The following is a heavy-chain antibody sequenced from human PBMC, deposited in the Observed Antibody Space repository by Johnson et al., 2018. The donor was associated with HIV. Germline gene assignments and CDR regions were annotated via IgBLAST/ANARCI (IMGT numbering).Heavy chain of an antibody. J-gene: IGHJ3*02. Sequence: QVQLVESGGGVVQPGRSLRLSCAASGFTFSSYGMHWVRQAPGKGLEWVAVISYDGSNKYYADSVKGRFTISRDNSKNTLYLQMNSLRAEDTAVYYCARDLSEGELGNAFDIWGQGTMVTVSS. CDR3: ARDLSEGELGNAFDI. D-gene: IGHD1-26*01. CDR2: ISYDGSNK. CDR1: GFTFSSYG. V-gene: IGHV3-33*05.